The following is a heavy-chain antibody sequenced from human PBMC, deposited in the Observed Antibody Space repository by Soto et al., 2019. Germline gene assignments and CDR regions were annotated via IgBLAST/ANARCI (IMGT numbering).Heavy chain of an antibody. J-gene: IGHJ5*02. Sequence: QVQLVQSGAEVKKPGSSVKVSCKASGGTFSSYAISWVRQAPGQGLEWMGGIIPIFGTANYAQKFQGRVTITADESTSTAYMELSSLRSEDTAVYCCARPTRYYYDSSGQSAWFDPWGQGTLVTVSS. V-gene: IGHV1-69*12. D-gene: IGHD3-22*01. CDR1: GGTFSSYA. CDR2: IIPIFGTA. CDR3: ARPTRYYYDSSGQSAWFDP.